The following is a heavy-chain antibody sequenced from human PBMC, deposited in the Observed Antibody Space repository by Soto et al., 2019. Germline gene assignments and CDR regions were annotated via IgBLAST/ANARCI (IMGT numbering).Heavy chain of an antibody. CDR2: ISSNGGTT. D-gene: IGHD3-10*01. V-gene: IGHV3-64*01. CDR3: VRRVSGNSDY. J-gene: IGHJ4*02. CDR1: GFTFSSYD. Sequence: EVQLAESGGGMVQPGGSLRLSCVAAGFTFSSYDMHWVRQAPGKGLEYVSSISSNGGTTDYGNSVKGRFTISRDNSKNTLYLQMGSLRAEDMAVYYCVRRVSGNSDYWGQGTLVTVSS.